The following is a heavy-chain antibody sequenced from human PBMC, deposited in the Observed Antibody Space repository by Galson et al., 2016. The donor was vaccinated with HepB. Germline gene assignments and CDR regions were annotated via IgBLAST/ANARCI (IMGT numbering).Heavy chain of an antibody. CDR2: ITNIGGNT. CDR3: AKVDCGGDCKRFDY. V-gene: IGHV3-23*01. Sequence: SLRLSCAASGFTFGNYVMSWVRQAPGKGLEWVSSITNIGGNTYYADSVKGRFTISRDNSKNTLYLQMSILRAEDTALYYCAKVDCGGDCKRFDYWGQGTLVTVSS. J-gene: IGHJ4*02. CDR1: GFTFGNYV. D-gene: IGHD2-21*02.